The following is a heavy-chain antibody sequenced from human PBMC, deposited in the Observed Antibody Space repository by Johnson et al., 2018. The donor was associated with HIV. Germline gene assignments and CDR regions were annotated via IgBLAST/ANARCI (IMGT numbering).Heavy chain of an antibody. CDR3: ARDGTAVIAVAGLDAFDI. D-gene: IGHD6-19*01. Sequence: QVQLVESGGGVVQPGGSLRLSCAASGFTFSSYGMHWVRQAPGKGLEWVAFIRYDGSNKYYADSVKGRFTISRDNSKNTLYLQMNSLRAEDTAVDYCARDGTAVIAVAGLDAFDIWGQGTMVTVSS. CDR1: GFTFSSYG. J-gene: IGHJ3*02. CDR2: IRYDGSNK. V-gene: IGHV3-30*02.